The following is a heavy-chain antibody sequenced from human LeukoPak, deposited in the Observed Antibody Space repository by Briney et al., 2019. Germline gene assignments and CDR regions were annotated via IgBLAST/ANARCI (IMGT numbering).Heavy chain of an antibody. CDR3: ARSNYYASEGRFDP. CDR1: GGSVSSGNYY. J-gene: IGHJ5*02. D-gene: IGHD3-10*01. Sequence: PSETLSLTCTVSGGSVSSGNYYWNWIRQHPGKSLVWIGYIYYSGGTSYNPSLRSRVTISVTSKNQFSLKMTSVTAADTAVYYCARSNYYASEGRFDPWGQGALVTVSS. V-gene: IGHV4-31*03. CDR2: IYYSGGT.